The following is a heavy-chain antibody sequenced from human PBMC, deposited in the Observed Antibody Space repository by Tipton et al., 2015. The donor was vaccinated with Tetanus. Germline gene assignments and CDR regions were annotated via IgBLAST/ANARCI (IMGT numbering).Heavy chain of an antibody. V-gene: IGHV1-18*04. J-gene: IGHJ5*02. CDR2: ISAYNGNT. CDR1: GYTFTSYG. D-gene: IGHD2-21*01. CDR3: GGLSHSLCDSLMLRWFAP. Sequence: VQLVQSGAEVKKPGASVKVSCKASGYTFTSYGISWVRQAPGQGLEWMGWISAYNGNTNYAQKLQGRVPMSTDTYTSPAYMELRSQRSAETAVYYWGGLSHSLCDSLMLRWFAPWGQGTLVPVSP.